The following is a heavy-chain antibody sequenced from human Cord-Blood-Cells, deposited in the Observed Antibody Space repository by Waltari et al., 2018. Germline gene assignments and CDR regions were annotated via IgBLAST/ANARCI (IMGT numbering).Heavy chain of an antibody. V-gene: IGHV3-30*04. CDR2: ISYDGSNK. CDR1: GFTFRSYA. J-gene: IGHJ4*02. D-gene: IGHD1-26*01. Sequence: QVQLVESGGGVVQPGRSLRLSCAAPGFTFRSYAMHWGRQAPGKGLEWVAVISYDGSNKYYADSVKGRFTISRDNSKNTLYLQMNSLRAEDTAVYYCARAVVGATYFDYWGQGTLVTVSS. CDR3: ARAVVGATYFDY.